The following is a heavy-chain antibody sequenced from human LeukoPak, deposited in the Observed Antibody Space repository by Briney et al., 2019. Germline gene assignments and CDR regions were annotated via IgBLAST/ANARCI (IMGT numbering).Heavy chain of an antibody. Sequence: PGGSLRLSCTASGFTFSSYGMHWVRQAPGKGLEWVAIISYDGGKKYSADSVKGRFTISRDNSKNTLYLQMNSLRAEDTAVYYCAKGIAGSFDYWGQGTLVT. CDR1: GFTFSSYG. J-gene: IGHJ4*02. D-gene: IGHD6-13*01. CDR3: AKGIAGSFDY. V-gene: IGHV3-30*18. CDR2: ISYDGGKK.